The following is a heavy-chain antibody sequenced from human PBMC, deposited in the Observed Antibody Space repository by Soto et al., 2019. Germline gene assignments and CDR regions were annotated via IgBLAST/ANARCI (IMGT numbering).Heavy chain of an antibody. V-gene: IGHV3-30-3*01. CDR3: ARDYNYYDSSGYYFMNAFDI. CDR2: ISYDGSNK. CDR1: GFTFSSYA. D-gene: IGHD3-22*01. Sequence: PGGSLRLSCAASGFTFSSYAMHWVRQAPGKGLEWVAVISYDGSNKYYADSVKGRFTTSRDNSKNTLYLQMNSLRAEDTAVYYCARDYNYYDSSGYYFMNAFDIWGQGTMVTVSS. J-gene: IGHJ3*02.